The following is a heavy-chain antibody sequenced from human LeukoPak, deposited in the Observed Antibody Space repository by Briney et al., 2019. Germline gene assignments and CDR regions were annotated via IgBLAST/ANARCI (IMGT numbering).Heavy chain of an antibody. D-gene: IGHD6-19*01. Sequence: GGSLRLSCTASGFTVSSSYMSWVRQAPGKEPEWVAIIYSGGNTYYAASVKGRFTISRDDSKNTLLLQMDTLRAEDTAVYYCASRGWYGPFDYWGQGTLVTVSS. V-gene: IGHV3-53*01. CDR3: ASRGWYGPFDY. CDR2: IYSGGNT. CDR1: GFTVSSSY. J-gene: IGHJ4*02.